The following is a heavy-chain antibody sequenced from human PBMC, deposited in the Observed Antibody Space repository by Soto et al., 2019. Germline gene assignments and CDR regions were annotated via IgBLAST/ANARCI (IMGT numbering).Heavy chain of an antibody. J-gene: IGHJ4*02. Sequence: ASVTVSCKASGYTFTRYYMHWVRQAPGQGLEWMGIINPSGGSTSYAQKFQGRVTMTRDTSTSTVYMELSSLRSEDTAVYYCARDWLGATGYWGQGTLVTVSS. CDR2: INPSGGST. CDR1: GYTFTRYY. D-gene: IGHD1-26*01. CDR3: ARDWLGATGY. V-gene: IGHV1-46*01.